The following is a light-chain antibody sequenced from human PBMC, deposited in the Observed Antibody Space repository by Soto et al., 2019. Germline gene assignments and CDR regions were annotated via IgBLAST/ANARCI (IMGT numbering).Light chain of an antibody. CDR1: QSVSSTY. V-gene: IGKV3-20*01. Sequence: EIVLTQSPGTLSLSPGERATLSCRASQSVSSTYLAWYQLKPGQAPRLLIYGASSRATGIPHRFSGSGSGTDFTLIISRLEPEDFAVYYCQQYGSSPPLTFGGGTKVEI. CDR3: QQYGSSPPLT. J-gene: IGKJ4*01. CDR2: GAS.